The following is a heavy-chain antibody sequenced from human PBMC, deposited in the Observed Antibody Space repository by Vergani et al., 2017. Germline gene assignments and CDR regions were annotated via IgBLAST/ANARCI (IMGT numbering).Heavy chain of an antibody. D-gene: IGHD2-2*01. CDR1: GGSISSSSYY. Sequence: QLQLQESGPGLVKPSETLSLTCTVSGGSISSSSYYWGWIRQPPGKGLEWIGSIYYSGSTYYNPSLKSRVTISVDTSKNQFSLKLSSVTAADTAVYYCARGRRKLVVPAATRGGGYYYYGMDVWGQGTTVTVSS. V-gene: IGHV4-39*07. CDR3: ARGRRKLVVPAATRGGGYYYYGMDV. J-gene: IGHJ6*02. CDR2: IYYSGST.